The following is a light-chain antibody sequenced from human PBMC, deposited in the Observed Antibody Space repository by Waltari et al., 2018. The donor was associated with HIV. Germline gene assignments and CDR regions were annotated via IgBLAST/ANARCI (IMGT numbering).Light chain of an antibody. V-gene: IGLV1-47*01. Sequence: QSVLTQPPSTSGTPGQSVTITCSGSSSNIGSHFVYCYQHVPGTAPKLLISRNSQRPSGVPDRFSGSKSGTSASLAISGLRAEDEADYYCAAWDDSLSGGVFGGGTKPTVL. J-gene: IGLJ2*01. CDR3: AAWDDSLSGGV. CDR1: SSNIGSHF. CDR2: RNS.